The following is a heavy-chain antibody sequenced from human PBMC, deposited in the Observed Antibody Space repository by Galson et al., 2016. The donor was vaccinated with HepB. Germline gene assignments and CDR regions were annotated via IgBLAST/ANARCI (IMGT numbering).Heavy chain of an antibody. V-gene: IGHV3-30*03. CDR3: ARETKGPPNYYGSSGYYYVNWFDP. J-gene: IGHJ5*02. Sequence: SLRLSCAASGFTFSTYVMHWVRQAPGKGLEWVALISYDGSKRSYADSVKGRFTISRDNSKNTLYLQMNSLRAEDTAVFYCARETKGPPNYYGSSGYYYVNWFDPWGQGTLVTVSS. D-gene: IGHD3-22*01. CDR1: GFTFSTYV. CDR2: ISYDGSKR.